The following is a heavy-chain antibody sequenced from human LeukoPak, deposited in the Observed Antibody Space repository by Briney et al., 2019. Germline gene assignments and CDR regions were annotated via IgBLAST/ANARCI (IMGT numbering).Heavy chain of an antibody. V-gene: IGHV4-61*02. D-gene: IGHD6-25*01. J-gene: IGHJ4*02. CDR3: AREVRGYFIGYDY. Sequence: SETLSLTCTVSGGSISSGDYYWTWIRQPAGRRLEWIGRIYTSGSTNYNPSLKSRVTISVDTSKEQFSLKLSSVTAADTAVYFCAREVRGYFIGYDYCGQGTLVTVSS. CDR2: IYTSGST. CDR1: GGSISSGDYY.